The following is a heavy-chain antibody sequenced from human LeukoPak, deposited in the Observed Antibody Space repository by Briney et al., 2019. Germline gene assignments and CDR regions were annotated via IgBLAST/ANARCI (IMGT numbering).Heavy chain of an antibody. CDR3: AKGFSVVAATPVFDY. V-gene: IGHV3-7*03. Sequence: GGSLRLSCAASGFTFSSYCMSWVRQAPGKGLEWVANIKQDGSEKYYVDSVKGRFTISRDNAKNSLYLQMNSLRAEDTATYYCAKGFSVVAATPVFDYWGQGTLVTVSS. J-gene: IGHJ4*02. CDR2: IKQDGSEK. CDR1: GFTFSSYC. D-gene: IGHD2-15*01.